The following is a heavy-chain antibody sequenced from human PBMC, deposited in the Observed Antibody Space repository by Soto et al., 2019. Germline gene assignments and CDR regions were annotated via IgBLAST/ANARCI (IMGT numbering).Heavy chain of an antibody. CDR1: GYTFTSYA. CDR2: INAGNRNT. J-gene: IGHJ4*02. CDR3: ASSIVVVTALDY. V-gene: IGHV1-3*05. Sequence: QVQLVQSGAEEKKPGASVKVSCKASGYTFTSYAMHSVRHAPGQRLEWMGWINAGNRNTKYSQKFQGRVTITRDTSASTAYMELSSLRSEDTAVYYCASSIVVVTALDYWGQGTLVTVSS. D-gene: IGHD2-21*02.